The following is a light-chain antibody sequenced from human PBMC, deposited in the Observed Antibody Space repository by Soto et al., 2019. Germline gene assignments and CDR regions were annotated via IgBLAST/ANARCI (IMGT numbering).Light chain of an antibody. CDR1: QTVSRN. Sequence: ELVMTQSPATLSVAPGEIATLSCRASQTVSRNLAWYQQRPGQAPRLLIYDISNRATGVPARFSGSGSETEFTLTIRSLQSEDFAVYFCQQYNNWPSFGQGTRLEIK. CDR3: QQYNNWPS. J-gene: IGKJ5*01. CDR2: DIS. V-gene: IGKV3-15*01.